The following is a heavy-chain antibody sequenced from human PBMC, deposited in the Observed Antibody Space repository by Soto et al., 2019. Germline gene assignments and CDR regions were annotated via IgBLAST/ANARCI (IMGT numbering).Heavy chain of an antibody. CDR3: ARVIVVVTAIPDWYFDL. CDR2: IYYSGST. J-gene: IGHJ2*01. Sequence: QVQLQESGPGLVKPSQTLSLTCTVSGGSISSGDYYWSWIRQPPGKGLEWIGYIYYSGSTYYNPSLKRRVTISVDTSKNQFSLKLSAVTAADTAVYYCARVIVVVTAIPDWYFDLWGRGTLVTVSS. D-gene: IGHD2-21*02. V-gene: IGHV4-30-4*01. CDR1: GGSISSGDYY.